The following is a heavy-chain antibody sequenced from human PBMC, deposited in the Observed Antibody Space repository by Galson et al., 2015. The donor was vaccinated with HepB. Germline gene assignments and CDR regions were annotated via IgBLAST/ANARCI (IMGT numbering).Heavy chain of an antibody. J-gene: IGHJ2*01. CDR1: GDSVSSHIAA. D-gene: IGHD3-22*01. Sequence: CAISGDSVSSHIAAWNWIRQSPSRGLEWLGRTYYRSKWYNDYAVSVKSRITINPDTSKNQFSLQLNSVTPEDTAVYYCARGRPPYDSSGYYTGWYFDLWGRGTLVTVSS. V-gene: IGHV6-1*01. CDR3: ARGRPPYDSSGYYTGWYFDL. CDR2: TYYRSKWYN.